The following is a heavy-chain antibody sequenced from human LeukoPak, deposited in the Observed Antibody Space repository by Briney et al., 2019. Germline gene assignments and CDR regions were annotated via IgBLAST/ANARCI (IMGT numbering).Heavy chain of an antibody. Sequence: GASVKVSCKASGYTFTSYGISWVRQAPGQGLEWMGWISAYNGNTNYAQKLQGRVTMTTDTSTSTAYMELRSLRSDDTAVYYCARDRGVRGVIIIRSSVDYGMDVWGQGTTVTVSS. CDR1: GYTFTSYG. D-gene: IGHD3-10*01. CDR2: ISAYNGNT. V-gene: IGHV1-18*01. CDR3: ARDRGVRGVIIIRSSVDYGMDV. J-gene: IGHJ6*02.